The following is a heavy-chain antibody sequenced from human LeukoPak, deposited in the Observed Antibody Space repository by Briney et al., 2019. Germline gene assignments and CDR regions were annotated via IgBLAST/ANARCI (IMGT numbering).Heavy chain of an antibody. V-gene: IGHV1-46*01. CDR3: ARDRRLALVFFEFRYFDY. CDR1: GYTFTSYY. J-gene: IGHJ4*02. Sequence: ASVKVSCKASGYTFTSYYMHWVRQAPGQGLEWMGIINPSGGSTSCAQKFQGRVTMARDTSTSTVYMELSSLRSEDTAVYYCARDRRLALVFFEFRYFDYWGQGTLVTVSS. D-gene: IGHD3-3*01. CDR2: INPSGGST.